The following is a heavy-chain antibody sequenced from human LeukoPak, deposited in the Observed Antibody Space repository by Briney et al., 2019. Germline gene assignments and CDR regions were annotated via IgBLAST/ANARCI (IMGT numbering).Heavy chain of an antibody. J-gene: IGHJ4*02. CDR2: ITPIFGTA. CDR3: AREWGLESSGYYYAY. D-gene: IGHD3-22*01. CDR1: GYTFTSYA. V-gene: IGHV1-69*13. Sequence: SVKVSCKASGYTFTSYAMNWVRQAPGQGFEWMGGITPIFGTANFAQKFQGRVSITADESTSTAFMELSSLRSEDTAVYYCAREWGLESSGYYYAYWGQGTLVTVSS.